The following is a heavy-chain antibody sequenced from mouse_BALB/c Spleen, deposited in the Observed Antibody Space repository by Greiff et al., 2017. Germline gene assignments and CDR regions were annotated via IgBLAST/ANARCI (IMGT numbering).Heavy chain of an antibody. Sequence: QVQLQQSGPGLVAPSQSLSITCTVSGFSLTSYGVHWVRQPPGKGLEWLGVIWAGGSTNYNSALMSRLSLSKDNSKSQVFLKMNSLQTDDTAMYYCARGETPSGLLRWFAYWGQGTLVTVSA. CDR1: GFSLTSYG. D-gene: IGHD1-1*01. J-gene: IGHJ3*01. CDR2: IWAGGST. V-gene: IGHV2-9*02. CDR3: ARGETPSGLLRWFAY.